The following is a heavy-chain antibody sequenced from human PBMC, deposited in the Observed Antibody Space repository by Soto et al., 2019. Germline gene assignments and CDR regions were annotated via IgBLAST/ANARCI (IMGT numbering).Heavy chain of an antibody. CDR3: ARDSGWPILNFGN. V-gene: IGHV3-30*03. CDR1: DFDFSSYG. J-gene: IGHJ4*02. Sequence: GGSLRLSCAASDFDFSSYGIHWVRQAPGKGLEWVAASSYDGRETFYADSAKGRFTVSKEMSKNTAFLQMNALRHEDTAVYFCARDSGWPILNFGNWGQGTPVTVSS. D-gene: IGHD3-10*01. CDR2: SSYDGRET.